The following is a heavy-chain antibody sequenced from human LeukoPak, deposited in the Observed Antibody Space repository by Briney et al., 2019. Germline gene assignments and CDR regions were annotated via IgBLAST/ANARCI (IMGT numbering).Heavy chain of an antibody. CDR3: ARGGSSWSWGDS. J-gene: IGHJ4*02. Sequence: ASVKVSCKASGYTFTSYAMHWVRQAPGQGPEWMGIINPSGGSTSYAQKFQGRVTMTRDMSTSTVYMELSSLRSEDTAVYYCARGGSSWSWGDSWGQGTLVTVSS. CDR1: GYTFTSYA. CDR2: INPSGGST. V-gene: IGHV1-46*01. D-gene: IGHD6-13*01.